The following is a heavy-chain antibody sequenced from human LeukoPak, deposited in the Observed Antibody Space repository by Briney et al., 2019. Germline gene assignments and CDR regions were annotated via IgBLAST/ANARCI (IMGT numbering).Heavy chain of an antibody. Sequence: SETLSLTCSVSGASTTSYYWNWIRQAPGKGLEWIGYIYSDGTTSYSPSLRSRVTISIDTSRNQFSLKLSSVTAADAAVYYCARGNLTAMVTSAFFYYGMDVWGQGTTVTVSS. CDR1: GASTTSYY. D-gene: IGHD5-18*01. CDR3: ARGNLTAMVTSAFFYYGMDV. CDR2: IYSDGTT. V-gene: IGHV4-59*01. J-gene: IGHJ6*02.